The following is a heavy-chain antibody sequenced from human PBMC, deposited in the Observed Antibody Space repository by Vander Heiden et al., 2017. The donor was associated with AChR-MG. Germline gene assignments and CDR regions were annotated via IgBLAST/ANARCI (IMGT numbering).Heavy chain of an antibody. Sequence: EVQLVESGGGLVKPGGSLRLSCAASGFTFSSYSMNWVRQAPGKGLEWVSSISSSSSYIYYADSVKGRFTISRDNAKNSLYLQMNSLRAEDTAVYYCARDLPPDYYDSSYQTLGYWGQGTLVTVSS. CDR3: ARDLPPDYYDSSYQTLGY. V-gene: IGHV3-21*01. D-gene: IGHD3-22*01. CDR2: ISSSSSYI. J-gene: IGHJ4*02. CDR1: GFTFSSYS.